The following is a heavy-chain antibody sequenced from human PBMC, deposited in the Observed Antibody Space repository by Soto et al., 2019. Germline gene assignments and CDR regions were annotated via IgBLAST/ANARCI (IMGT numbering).Heavy chain of an antibody. V-gene: IGHV3-21*01. J-gene: IGHJ4*02. CDR1: GFPFSSYN. CDR3: ARDEGGYSYGRRQYHLDS. D-gene: IGHD5-18*01. CDR2: ISASGSI. Sequence: EEQLVESGGGLVKPGGSLRLSCSASGFPFSSYNMNWVRQPPGKGLEWVASISASGSIYYADSMKGRVTISRDNAKNSLYLQMNSLRAEDTAVYYCARDEGGYSYGRRQYHLDSWGQGTLFTVSS.